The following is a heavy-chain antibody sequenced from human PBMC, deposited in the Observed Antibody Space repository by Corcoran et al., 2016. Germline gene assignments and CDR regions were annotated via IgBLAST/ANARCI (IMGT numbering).Heavy chain of an antibody. CDR1: GDSVSSNSAA. J-gene: IGHJ5*02. CDR2: TYYTSKWYS. V-gene: IGHV6-1*01. D-gene: IGHD2-15*01. Sequence: QVQLQQSGPGLVKPSQTLSLTCVISGDSVSSNSAAWNWIRQSPSRGLEWLGRTYYTSKWYSDYAVSVKSRLSINADTSKNQFSLQFNSVTPEDTAVYYCARAPPVVGANWFDPWGQGTLVTFSS. CDR3: ARAPPVVGANWFDP.